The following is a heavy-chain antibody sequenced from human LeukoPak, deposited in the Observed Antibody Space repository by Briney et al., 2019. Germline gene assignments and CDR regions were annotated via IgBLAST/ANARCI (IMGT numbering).Heavy chain of an antibody. Sequence: PSETLSLTCTVSGGSISSGDYYWSWIRQPPGKGLEWIGYIYYSGSTYYNPSLKSRVTISVDTSKNQFSLQLSSVTAADTAVYYCAREVRMVRGVTHPPYGMDVWGKGTTVTVSS. CDR3: AREVRMVRGVTHPPYGMDV. CDR2: IYYSGST. J-gene: IGHJ6*04. CDR1: GGSISSGDYY. V-gene: IGHV4-30-4*01. D-gene: IGHD3-10*01.